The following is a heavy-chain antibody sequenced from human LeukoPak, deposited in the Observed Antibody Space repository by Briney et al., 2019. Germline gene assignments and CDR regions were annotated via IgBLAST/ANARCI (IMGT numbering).Heavy chain of an antibody. V-gene: IGHV1-18*01. CDR2: ISAYNGNT. CDR1: GYTFTSYG. CDR3: ARERQRITIFGVVTDYFDY. D-gene: IGHD3-3*01. Sequence: ASVKVSCKASGYTFTSYGISWVRRAPGQGLEWMGWISAYNGNTNYAQKFQGRVTMTTDTSTSTAYMELRSLRSDDTAVYYCARERQRITIFGVVTDYFDYWGQGTLVTVSS. J-gene: IGHJ4*02.